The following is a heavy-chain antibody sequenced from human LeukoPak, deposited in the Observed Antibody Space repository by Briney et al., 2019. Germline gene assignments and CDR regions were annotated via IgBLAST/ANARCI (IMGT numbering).Heavy chain of an antibody. Sequence: GASVKVSCKASGYTFTGYYMHWVRQAPGQGLEWMGWINPNSGGTNYAQKFQGRVTMTRDTSISTAYMELSRLRSDDTAVYYCARSGLAARQQDVADAFDIWGQGTMVTVSS. V-gene: IGHV1-2*02. J-gene: IGHJ3*02. CDR3: ARSGLAARQQDVADAFDI. CDR2: INPNSGGT. CDR1: GYTFTGYY. D-gene: IGHD6-6*01.